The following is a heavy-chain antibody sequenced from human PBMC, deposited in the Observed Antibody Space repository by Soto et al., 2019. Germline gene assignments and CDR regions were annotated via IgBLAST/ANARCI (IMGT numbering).Heavy chain of an antibody. CDR3: PREWVGEGGPFDY. CDR1: GYTFTSYG. J-gene: IGHJ4*02. CDR2: ISAYDGNT. D-gene: IGHD1-26*01. Sequence: ASVKVSCKASGYTFTSYGTTWVRQAPGQGLEWMGWISAYDGNTASAQKFRDRVTMTTDTSTSTAYMELRSLRGDETSVNYCPREWVGEGGPFDYWGQGTLGTVS. V-gene: IGHV1-18*01.